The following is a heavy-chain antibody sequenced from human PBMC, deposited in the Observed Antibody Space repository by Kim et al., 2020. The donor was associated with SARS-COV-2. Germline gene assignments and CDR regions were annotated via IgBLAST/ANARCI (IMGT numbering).Heavy chain of an antibody. Sequence: YYTDSLKCRFTSSKDHAKHSLTLQMNSLRPEATAVYYCARTHGTEYLPLDLWGQGTLLTVSS. D-gene: IGHD1-1*01. CDR3: ARTHGTEYLPLDL. V-gene: IGHV3-11*04. J-gene: IGHJ5*02.